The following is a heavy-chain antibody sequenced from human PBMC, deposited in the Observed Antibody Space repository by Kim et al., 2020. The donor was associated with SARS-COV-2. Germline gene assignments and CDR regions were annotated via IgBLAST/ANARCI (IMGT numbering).Heavy chain of an antibody. D-gene: IGHD5-12*01. V-gene: IGHV3-30-3*01. Sequence: GGSLRLSCTGSGFSFSSYPMHWVRQAPGKGLEWVALISYDGSYRNYADSVKGRFTISRDNSKNTLYLQMSTLRDDDTAVYYCAREGLMMATIINFDYWGQGTLVTVSS. CDR2: ISYDGSYR. CDR3: AREGLMMATIINFDY. J-gene: IGHJ4*02. CDR1: GFSFSSYP.